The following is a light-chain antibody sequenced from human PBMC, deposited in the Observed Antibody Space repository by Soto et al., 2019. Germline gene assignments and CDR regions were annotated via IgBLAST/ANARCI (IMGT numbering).Light chain of an antibody. V-gene: IGKV3-15*01. CDR3: QQYKNWPTIT. J-gene: IGKJ5*01. CDR1: QSVSSN. Sequence: EIVLTQSPATLSVSPGERATLSCRASQSVSSNLAWYQQKPGQAPRLLIYETSTRAADVPARFSGSGSGTEFTPSISSLQSEDFAVYYCQQYKNWPTITFGQGTRVEIK. CDR2: ETS.